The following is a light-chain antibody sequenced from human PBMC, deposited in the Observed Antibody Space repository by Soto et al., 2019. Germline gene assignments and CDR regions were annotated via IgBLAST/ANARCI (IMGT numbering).Light chain of an antibody. V-gene: IGLV6-57*04. CDR3: QSYDTSNVV. Sequence: NFMLTQPHSVSESPGKTVTISCTRSSGSIDSNYVQWYQQRPGRAPTTVIYEDNRRPSGVSDRFSGTIDISSDSASLTISGLKTEDEADYYCQSYDTSNVVFGGGTKLTV. CDR2: EDN. J-gene: IGLJ2*01. CDR1: SGSIDSNY.